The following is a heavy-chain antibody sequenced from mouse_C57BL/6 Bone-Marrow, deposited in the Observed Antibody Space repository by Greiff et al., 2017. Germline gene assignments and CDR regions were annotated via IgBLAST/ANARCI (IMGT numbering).Heavy chain of an antibody. CDR3: ARLITTVVAKGFDY. Sequence: EVKLVESGGDLVKPGGSLKLSCAASGFTFSSYGMSWVRQTPDKRLEWVATFSSGGSYTYYPDSVKGRFTISRDNAKNTLYLQMSSLKSEDTAMYYCARLITTVVAKGFDYWGQGTTLTVSS. CDR1: GFTFSSYG. V-gene: IGHV5-6*01. CDR2: FSSGGSYT. D-gene: IGHD1-1*01. J-gene: IGHJ2*01.